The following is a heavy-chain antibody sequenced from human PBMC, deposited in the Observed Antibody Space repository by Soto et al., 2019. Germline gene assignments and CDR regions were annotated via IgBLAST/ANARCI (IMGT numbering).Heavy chain of an antibody. CDR3: ARGHEGAVIIPGPYTFDY. Sequence: SVKVSCKASGGTFSNYAISWVRQAPGQGLEWMGGIIFIFGTTNYAQKFQGRVTITADESTSTAYMELSSLRSEDTAVYYCARGHEGAVIIPGPYTFDYWGQGPLVTVSS. V-gene: IGHV1-69*13. D-gene: IGHD1-1*01. J-gene: IGHJ4*02. CDR1: GGTFSNYA. CDR2: IIFIFGTT.